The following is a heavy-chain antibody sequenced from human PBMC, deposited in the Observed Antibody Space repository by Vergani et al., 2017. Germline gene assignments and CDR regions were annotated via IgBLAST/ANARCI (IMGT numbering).Heavy chain of an antibody. D-gene: IGHD7-27*01. J-gene: IGHJ4*02. CDR3: ARMGPGDLNYFDY. V-gene: IGHV4-59*08. CDR1: GGSISSYY. Sequence: QVQLLESGPGLVKPSETLSLTCTVSGGSISSYYWSWIRQPPGKGLEWIGYIYYSGSTNYNPSLKSRVTISVDTSKNQFSLKLSSVTAADTAVYYCARMGPGDLNYFDYWGQGTLVTVSS. CDR2: IYYSGST.